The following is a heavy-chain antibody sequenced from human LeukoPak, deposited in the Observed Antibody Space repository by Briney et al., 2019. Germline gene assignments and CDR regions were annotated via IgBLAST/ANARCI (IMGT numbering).Heavy chain of an antibody. J-gene: IGHJ5*02. CDR2: IYYSGIT. D-gene: IGHD2-15*01. CDR1: GDSIGSSRYY. Sequence: PSETLSLTCTVSGDSIGSSRYYWGWIRQPPGEGLEWIGSIYYSGITYYNPCLKSRVTMSVDTSKNHFSLKLTSVAAADTAVYYCARHGGYCSGASCSGVWFDPWGQGTLVTVSS. CDR3: ARHGGYCSGASCSGVWFDP. V-gene: IGHV4-39*01.